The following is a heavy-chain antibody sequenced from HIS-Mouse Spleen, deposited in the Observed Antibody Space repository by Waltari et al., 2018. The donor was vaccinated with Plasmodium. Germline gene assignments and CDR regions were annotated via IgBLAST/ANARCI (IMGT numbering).Heavy chain of an antibody. Sequence: QVQLQQWGAGLLKPSETLSLTCAVYGGSFSGYYWSWIRQPPGKGLGWLGEINHRGSTNSNPSPKRRGTISVDPAKNQFSLELSSVTAADTAVYYCARGLDYDSSGYYLSYFDYWGQGTLVTVSS. V-gene: IGHV4-34*01. CDR1: GGSFSGYY. CDR3: ARGLDYDSSGYYLSYFDY. J-gene: IGHJ4*02. D-gene: IGHD3-22*01. CDR2: INHRGST.